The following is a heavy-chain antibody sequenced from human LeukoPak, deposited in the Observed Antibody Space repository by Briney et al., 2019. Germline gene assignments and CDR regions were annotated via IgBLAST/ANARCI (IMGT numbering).Heavy chain of an antibody. Sequence: EPSETLSLTCTVSGGSISSYYWSWIRQPPGKGLEWIGYIYYSGNTNYNPSLKSRVTISVDTSKNQFSLNLSSVTAADTALYYCARHSSGYSNFDYWGQGTLVTVSS. CDR2: IYYSGNT. V-gene: IGHV4-59*08. J-gene: IGHJ4*02. D-gene: IGHD3-22*01. CDR1: GGSISSYY. CDR3: ARHSSGYSNFDY.